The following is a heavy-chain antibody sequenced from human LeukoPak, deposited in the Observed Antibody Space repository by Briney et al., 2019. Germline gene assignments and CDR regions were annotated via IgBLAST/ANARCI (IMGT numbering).Heavy chain of an antibody. J-gene: IGHJ4*02. CDR3: ARGEAYGDFPFDY. D-gene: IGHD4-17*01. CDR1: GYTFTSNG. V-gene: IGHV1-18*01. Sequence: ASVKVSCKASGYTFTSNGITWVRQAPEKGLEWMGWISTYNGNTKYAQKLQGRVTMTTDTSTNTAYMELRSLRSDDTAVYYCARGEAYGDFPFDYWGQGTLVTVSS. CDR2: ISTYNGNT.